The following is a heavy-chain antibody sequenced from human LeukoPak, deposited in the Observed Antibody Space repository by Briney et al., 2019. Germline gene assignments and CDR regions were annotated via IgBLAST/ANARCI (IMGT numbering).Heavy chain of an antibody. Sequence: SQTLSLTCTVSGGSISSGGYYWSWIRQPPGKGLEWIGYIYHSGSTYYNPSLKSRVTISVDRSKNQFSLKLSSVTAADTAVYYCARFEYSSSSLAFDIWGQGTMVTVSS. V-gene: IGHV4-30-2*01. CDR1: GGSISSGGYY. D-gene: IGHD6-6*01. J-gene: IGHJ3*02. CDR2: IYHSGST. CDR3: ARFEYSSSSLAFDI.